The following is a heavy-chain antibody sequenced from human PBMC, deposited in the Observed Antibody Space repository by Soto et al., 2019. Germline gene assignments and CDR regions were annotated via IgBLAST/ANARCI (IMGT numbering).Heavy chain of an antibody. Sequence: RASVKVSCKASGYTFTGYFMHWVRQAPGQGLEWMGWINPNSGDTNYAQKFQGRVTMTRDMSISTAYMELRRLTSDDTAIHYCARVRTYYDSSGSLDYWGQGTLVTVSS. CDR3: ARVRTYYDSSGSLDY. D-gene: IGHD3-22*01. CDR2: INPNSGDT. CDR1: GYTFTGYF. V-gene: IGHV1-2*02. J-gene: IGHJ4*02.